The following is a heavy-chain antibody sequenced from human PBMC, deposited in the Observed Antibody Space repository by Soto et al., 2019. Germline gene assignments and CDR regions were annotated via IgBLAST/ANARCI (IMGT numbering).Heavy chain of an antibody. CDR2: VGPESGAT. V-gene: IGHV1-2*02. CDR3: GRGRSGQIVIFY. CDR1: GYTFTGHY. D-gene: IGHD3-3*02. J-gene: IGHJ4*02. Sequence: ASVKVSCKTSGYTFTGHYIHWVRQAPQQGPEWMGEVGPESGATRYAEKFRGRVTMTMDTSITTVYMELRNLSPDDTAVYYCGRGRSGQIVIFYWGQGTPVTVSS.